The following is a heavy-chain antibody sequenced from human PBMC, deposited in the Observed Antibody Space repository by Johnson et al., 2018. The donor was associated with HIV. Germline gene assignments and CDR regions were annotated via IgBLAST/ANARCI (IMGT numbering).Heavy chain of an antibody. Sequence: QMLLVESGGGVVQPGRSLRLSCAASGFTFSSYAMHWVRQAPGKGLEWVAVISYDGSNKYYADSVKGRFTISRDNSKNTLYLQMNSLRAEDTAVYYCARLRQEANCGADCHWAIWGQGTMVTVSS. CDR3: ARLRQEANCGADCHWAI. CDR2: ISYDGSNK. V-gene: IGHV3-30-3*01. J-gene: IGHJ3*02. D-gene: IGHD2-21*02. CDR1: GFTFSSYA.